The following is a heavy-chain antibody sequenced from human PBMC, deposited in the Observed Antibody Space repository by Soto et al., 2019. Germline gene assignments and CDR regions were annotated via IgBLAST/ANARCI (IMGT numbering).Heavy chain of an antibody. CDR2: VSYDGSTI. V-gene: IGHV3-30*18. CDR1: GFTFSSYG. CDR3: AKGAEFYYGSGSYFLDY. J-gene: IGHJ4*02. Sequence: QVQLVESGGGVVQTGGSLRLSCVASGFTFSSYGMHWVRQAPGKGLAWVAIVSYDGSTIYYADSVKGRFTISRDNSKKTVDLQMDSLRAEGTAVYFCAKGAEFYYGSGSYFLDYWGQGTLVTVSS. D-gene: IGHD3-10*01.